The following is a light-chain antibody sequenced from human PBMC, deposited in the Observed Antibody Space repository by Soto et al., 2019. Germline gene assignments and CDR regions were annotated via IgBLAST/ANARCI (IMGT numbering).Light chain of an antibody. CDR2: RDR. CDR3: QVWDGNTVV. V-gene: IGLV3-9*01. J-gene: IGLJ2*01. Sequence: SYELTQPLSVSVAPGQTARITCGGKNIGSKNAHWYQQKPGQVPVLVIYRDRSRPSGIPERFSGYNSGNTATLTSSRAQAGDEADYFCQVWDGNTVVFGGGTKLTV. CDR1: NIGSKN.